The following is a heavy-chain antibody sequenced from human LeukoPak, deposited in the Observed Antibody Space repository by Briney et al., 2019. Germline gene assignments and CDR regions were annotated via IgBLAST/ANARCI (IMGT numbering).Heavy chain of an antibody. CDR3: ARDRWGLWFGYDI. CDR2: ISSSSSYI. D-gene: IGHD3-10*01. Sequence: KSGGSLRLSCAASGFTFSSYSMNWVRQAPGKGLEWVSSISSSSSYIYYADSVKGRFTISRDNAKNSLYLQMNSLRAEDTAVYYCARDRWGLWFGYDIWGQGTMVTVSS. V-gene: IGHV3-21*01. CDR1: GFTFSSYS. J-gene: IGHJ3*02.